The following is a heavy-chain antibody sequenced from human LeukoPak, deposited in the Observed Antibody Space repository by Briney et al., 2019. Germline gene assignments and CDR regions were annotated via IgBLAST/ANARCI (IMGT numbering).Heavy chain of an antibody. Sequence: PGGSLRLSCAASGFTFSYFDMNWVRQAPGKGLEWVAVISYDGSNKYYADSVKGRFTISRDNSKNTLYLQMNSLRAEDTAVYYCARDRGWTVPAAYLDYWGQGTLVTVSS. V-gene: IGHV3-30*03. CDR2: ISYDGSNK. D-gene: IGHD2-2*01. CDR1: GFTFSYFD. CDR3: ARDRGWTVPAAYLDY. J-gene: IGHJ4*02.